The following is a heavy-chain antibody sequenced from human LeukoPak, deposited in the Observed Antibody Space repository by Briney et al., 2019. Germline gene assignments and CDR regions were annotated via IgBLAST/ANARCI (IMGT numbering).Heavy chain of an antibody. J-gene: IGHJ5*02. V-gene: IGHV1-2*06. CDR2: INPNSGGT. Sequence: ASVSVSCNASGYTFTSYYMHWVRHAPGQGLEWMGRINPNSGGTNYAQTFQGRLTMTRDTSISTAYIELRRLRTDDATVYYCSRETKKIVVVVAANTPFDPWGQGTLVTVSS. CDR3: SRETKKIVVVVAANTPFDP. D-gene: IGHD2-15*01. CDR1: GYTFTSYY.